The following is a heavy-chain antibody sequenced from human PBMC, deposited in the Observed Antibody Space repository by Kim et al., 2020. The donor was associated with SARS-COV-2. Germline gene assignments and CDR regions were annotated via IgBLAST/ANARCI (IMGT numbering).Heavy chain of an antibody. CDR3: AKRDSGSSRYFDY. J-gene: IGHJ4*02. Sequence: GGSLRLSCAASGFTFGNYAMHWVRQAPGKGLVWVSGISSNSDTTGYADSVKGRFTISRDNAKNSLYLQVNSLRLEDTALYYCAKRDSGSSRYFDYWGQGTLVTVSS. D-gene: IGHD1-26*01. CDR1: GFTFGNYA. V-gene: IGHV3-9*01. CDR2: ISSNSDTT.